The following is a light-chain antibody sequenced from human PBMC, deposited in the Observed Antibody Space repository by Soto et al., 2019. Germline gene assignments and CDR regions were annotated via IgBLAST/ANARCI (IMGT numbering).Light chain of an antibody. CDR1: QSVNNT. V-gene: IGKV3-15*01. CDR2: GAS. Sequence: EIVMTQSPATLSVSPGERATLSCRASQSVNNTLAWYQQKPGQAPRLLIYGASARATGIPARFGGSGSGTEFTLTISSLQSEDCAVYYCQQYNNWSLTFGGGTKVEIK. J-gene: IGKJ4*01. CDR3: QQYNNWSLT.